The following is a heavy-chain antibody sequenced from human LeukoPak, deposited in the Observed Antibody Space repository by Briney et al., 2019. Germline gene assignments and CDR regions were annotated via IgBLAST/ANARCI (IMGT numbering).Heavy chain of an antibody. CDR1: GFTFSNYW. Sequence: GGSLRLSCAASGFTFSNYWMTWVRQAPGKGLEWVANIKEDGTRKNYMDSVKGRFTISRDNAKNSLYLQMNSLRAEDTAVYYCARGSSSWYRDGMDVWGQGTTVTVSS. D-gene: IGHD6-13*01. CDR2: IKEDGTRK. V-gene: IGHV3-7*01. J-gene: IGHJ6*02. CDR3: ARGSSSWYRDGMDV.